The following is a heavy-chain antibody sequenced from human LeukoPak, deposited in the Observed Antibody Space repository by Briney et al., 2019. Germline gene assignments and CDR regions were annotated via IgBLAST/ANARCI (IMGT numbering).Heavy chain of an antibody. J-gene: IGHJ1*01. CDR3: AKDSASSSWPGYFQH. CDR2: ISWDGGNT. D-gene: IGHD6-13*01. CDR1: GFTFDDYA. Sequence: GGSLRLSCAASGFTFDDYAMHWVPHAPGRGGEWVSLISWDGGNTYYADSVKARFTIPRDNSNNSLYLQMNSLRAEDTALYYCAKDSASSSWPGYFQHWGQGTLVTVSS. V-gene: IGHV3-43D*03.